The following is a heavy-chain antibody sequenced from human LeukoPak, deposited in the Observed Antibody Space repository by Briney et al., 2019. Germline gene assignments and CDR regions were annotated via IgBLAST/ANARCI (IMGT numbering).Heavy chain of an antibody. J-gene: IGHJ4*02. V-gene: IGHV4-39*01. D-gene: IGHD3-16*01. CDR2: IYYSGST. Sequence: SETLSLTCTVSGGSISSSTYYWGWIRRPPGKGLEWIGSIYYSGSTYYNPSLKSRVTVSVDTSKNQFSLKLSSVTAADTVVYYCVRGSTLRHYQYWGQGTLVTVSS. CDR3: VRGSTLRHYQY. CDR1: GGSISSSTYY.